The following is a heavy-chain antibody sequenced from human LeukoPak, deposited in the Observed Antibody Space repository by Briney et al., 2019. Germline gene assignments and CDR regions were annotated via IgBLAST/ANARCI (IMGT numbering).Heavy chain of an antibody. D-gene: IGHD4/OR15-4a*01. CDR2: IYSDNT. Sequence: GGSLRLSCAASGFTFSTYAMYWVRQAPGKGLEWVSFIYSDNTHYSDSVKGRFTISRDNSKNTLYLQMNSLRAEDTAAYYCARRAGAYSHPYDYWGQGTLVTVSS. V-gene: IGHV3-53*01. CDR1: GFTFSTYA. J-gene: IGHJ4*02. CDR3: ARRAGAYSHPYDY.